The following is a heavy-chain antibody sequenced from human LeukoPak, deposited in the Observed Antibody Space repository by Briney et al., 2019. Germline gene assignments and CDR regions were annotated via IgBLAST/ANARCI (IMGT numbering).Heavy chain of an antibody. CDR1: GGSITSYN. CDR2: IYYSGNT. D-gene: IGHD3-22*01. V-gene: IGHV4-59*01. CDR3: AREGDSSAWGDAFDI. Sequence: PSETLSLTCTVSGGSITSYNWNWIRQPPGKGLEWIGFIYYSGNTNYNPSLKSRVTISVDTSKNQFSLTLSSVAAAEPAVYYCAREGDSSAWGDAFDIWSQGTMVTVSS. J-gene: IGHJ3*02.